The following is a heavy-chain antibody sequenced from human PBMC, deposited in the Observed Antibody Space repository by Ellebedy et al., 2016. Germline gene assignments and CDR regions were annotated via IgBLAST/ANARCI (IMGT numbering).Heavy chain of an antibody. CDR2: ISGSGGST. J-gene: IGHJ4*02. CDR1: GFTFSSYA. D-gene: IGHD3-22*01. V-gene: IGHV3-23*01. Sequence: GGSLRLSXAASGFTFSSYAMSWVRQAPGKGLEWVSAISGSGGSTYYADSVKGRFTISRDNSKNTLYLQMNSLRAEDTAVYYCAKDNSGYPYYFDYWGQGTLVTVSS. CDR3: AKDNSGYPYYFDY.